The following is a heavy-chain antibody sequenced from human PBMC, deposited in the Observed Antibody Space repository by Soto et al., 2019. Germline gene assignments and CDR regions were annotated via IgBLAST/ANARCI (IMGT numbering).Heavy chain of an antibody. J-gene: IGHJ5*02. CDR2: IKSKADDGTT. Sequence: EVQLVESGGGLVKPGGSLRLSCAASGFTFSDAWMNWVRQAPGKGLEWVGRIKSKADDGTTDYAAPVKGRLTISRDDSKNTLYLQMNRLKNEDTAVYYCTTTFYYDSSVFSDGWFDPWGQGPLVTVSS. CDR3: TTTFYYDSSVFSDGWFDP. D-gene: IGHD3-22*01. V-gene: IGHV3-15*07. CDR1: GFTFSDAW.